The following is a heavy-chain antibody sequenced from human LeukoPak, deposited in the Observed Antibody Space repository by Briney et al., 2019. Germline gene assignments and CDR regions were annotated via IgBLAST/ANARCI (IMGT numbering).Heavy chain of an antibody. V-gene: IGHV3-48*03. D-gene: IGHD2-15*01. CDR1: EFTFSSYD. J-gene: IGHJ4*02. CDR3: ARSGGGLDY. CDR2: ITGSGGAV. Sequence: GGSLRLSCAASEFTFSSYDIIWVRQAPGKGLEWVSWITGSGGAVKYTDSVKGRFTISRDNAKKSVYLQMNSLRVEDTAVYYCARSGGGLDYWGQGTLVTVSS.